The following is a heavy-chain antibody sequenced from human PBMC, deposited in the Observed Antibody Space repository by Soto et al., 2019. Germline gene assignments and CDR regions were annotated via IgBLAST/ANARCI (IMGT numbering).Heavy chain of an antibody. J-gene: IGHJ4*02. D-gene: IGHD3-3*01. Sequence: SETLSLTCTVSGGSFKSGSYSWSWIRQPPGKGLEWIGYVYHTGRTSYNPSLKSRVSISMDTSKNQFSLNLDSVTAADTAVYFCARDFAYFDYWGQGTLVTVSS. CDR2: VYHTGRT. V-gene: IGHV4-61*01. CDR1: GGSFKSGSYS. CDR3: ARDFAYFDY.